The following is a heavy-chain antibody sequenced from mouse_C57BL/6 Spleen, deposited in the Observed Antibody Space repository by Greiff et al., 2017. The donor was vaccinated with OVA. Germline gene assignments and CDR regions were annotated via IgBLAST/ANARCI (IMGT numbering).Heavy chain of an antibody. V-gene: IGHV1-54*01. J-gene: IGHJ4*01. CDR3: ATYDYARDY. CDR1: GYAFTNYL. Sequence: VQLQESGAELVRPGTSVKVSCKASGYAFTNYLIEWVKQRPGQGLEWIGVINPGSGGTNYNEKFKGKATLTADKSSSTAYMQLSSLTSEDSAVYFCATYDYARDYWGQGTSVTVAS. D-gene: IGHD1-1*01. CDR2: INPGSGGT.